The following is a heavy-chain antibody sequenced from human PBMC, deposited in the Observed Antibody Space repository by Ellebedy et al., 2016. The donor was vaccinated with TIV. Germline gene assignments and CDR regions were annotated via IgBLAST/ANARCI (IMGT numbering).Heavy chain of an antibody. Sequence: SETLSLXXTVSGGSISSSSYYWGWIRQPPGKGLEWIGSIYYSGSTYYNPSLKSRVTISVDTSKNQFSLKLSSVTAADTAVYYCARQHSSGWYPPLDYWGQGTLVTVSS. CDR1: GGSISSSSYY. CDR3: ARQHSSGWYPPLDY. D-gene: IGHD6-19*01. J-gene: IGHJ4*02. V-gene: IGHV4-39*01. CDR2: IYYSGST.